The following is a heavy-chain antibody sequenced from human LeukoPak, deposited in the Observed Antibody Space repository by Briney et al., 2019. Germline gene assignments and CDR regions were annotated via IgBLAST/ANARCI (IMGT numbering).Heavy chain of an antibody. CDR3: ARWSWAVAGGQFDY. V-gene: IGHV1-2*02. D-gene: IGHD6-19*01. J-gene: IGHJ4*02. CDR2: INPNSGGT. CDR1: GYSFTGHY. Sequence: ASVKVSCKTSGYSFTGHYMHWVRQAPGQGLEWMGWINPNSGGTNYAQKFQGRVTMTRDTSISTAYMELSRLRSDDTAVYYCARWSWAVAGGQFDYWGQGTLVTVSS.